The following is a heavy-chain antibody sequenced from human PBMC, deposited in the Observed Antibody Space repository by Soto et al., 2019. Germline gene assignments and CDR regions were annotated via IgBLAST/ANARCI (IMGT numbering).Heavy chain of an antibody. V-gene: IGHV3-33*01. Sequence: GGSLRLSCAASGFTFSSYGMHWVRQAPGKGLEWVAVIWYDGSNKYYADSVKGRFTISRDNSKNTLYLQMNSLRAEDTAVYYCARDSPSSGYYYYFDYWGQGTLVTVSS. J-gene: IGHJ4*02. CDR2: IWYDGSNK. CDR1: GFTFSSYG. CDR3: ARDSPSSGYYYYFDY. D-gene: IGHD3-22*01.